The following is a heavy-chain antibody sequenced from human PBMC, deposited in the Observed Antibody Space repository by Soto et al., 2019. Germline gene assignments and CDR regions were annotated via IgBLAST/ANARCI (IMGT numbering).Heavy chain of an antibody. CDR3: TRQRSCRAVRWCGYYYYMEV. J-gene: IGHJ6*03. CDR2: IRSKANSYAT. V-gene: IGHV3-73*01. D-gene: IGHD2-8*02. Sequence: EVQLVESGGGLVQPGGSLKLSCAASGFTFSGSAMHWVRQASGKGLEWVGRIRSKANSYATAYAASVKGRFTIPRDDSKNTAYLQMNSLKTEDTAVYYCTRQRSCRAVRWCGYYYYMEVWGKGTTVTVSS. CDR1: GFTFSGSA.